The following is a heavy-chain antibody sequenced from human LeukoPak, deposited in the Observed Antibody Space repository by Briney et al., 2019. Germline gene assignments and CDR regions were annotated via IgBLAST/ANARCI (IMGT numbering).Heavy chain of an antibody. J-gene: IGHJ4*02. Sequence: SETLSLTCTVSGGSISSSTFYWGWIRQPPGKGLEWIGSLYYSGSPYYNPSLKSRVTISVDTSKRQFSLKLSSVTAADTAVYYCARETGIAAAVRDYWGQGTLVTVSS. CDR2: LYYSGSP. CDR1: GGSISSSTFY. V-gene: IGHV4-39*02. D-gene: IGHD6-13*01. CDR3: ARETGIAAAVRDY.